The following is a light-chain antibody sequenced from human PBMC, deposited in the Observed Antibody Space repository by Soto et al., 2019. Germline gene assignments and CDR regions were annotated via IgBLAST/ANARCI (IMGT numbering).Light chain of an antibody. Sequence: DIQMTQFPSSLSASVGDRVTITCRASQSISSSLNWYQQKPGKAPKLLIYAASSLQSGVPSRFSGSGSGTDFTLTISSLQPEDFATYYCQQSYSTPWTFGQGTKVDIK. CDR1: QSISSS. CDR2: AAS. V-gene: IGKV1-39*01. J-gene: IGKJ1*01. CDR3: QQSYSTPWT.